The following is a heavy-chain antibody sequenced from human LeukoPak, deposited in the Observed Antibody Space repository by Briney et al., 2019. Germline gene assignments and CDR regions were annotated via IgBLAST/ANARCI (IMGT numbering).Heavy chain of an antibody. Sequence: TGGSLRLSCAASGVTFSSYAMSWVRQAPGKGLEWVSAISGSGGSTYYADSVKGRFTISRDNSKNTLYLQMNSLRAEDTAVYYCAKMLATFIIVVVPAAPSPSFDYWGQGTLVTVSS. V-gene: IGHV3-23*01. CDR1: GVTFSSYA. CDR3: AKMLATFIIVVVPAAPSPSFDY. D-gene: IGHD2-2*01. CDR2: ISGSGGST. J-gene: IGHJ4*02.